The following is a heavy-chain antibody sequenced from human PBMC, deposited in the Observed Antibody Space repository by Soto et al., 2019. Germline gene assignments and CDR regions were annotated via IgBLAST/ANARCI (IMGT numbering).Heavy chain of an antibody. V-gene: IGHV3-30-3*01. CDR3: ARSRDGGYDSNYYYGMDV. D-gene: IGHD5-12*01. J-gene: IGHJ6*02. CDR2: ISDDGSNK. Sequence: QVQLVESGGGVVQPGRSLRLSCAASGFTFSSYAMHWVRQAPGKGLEWVAVISDDGSNKYYADSVKGRFTISRDNSKNTLYLQMNSLRAEDTAVYYCARSRDGGYDSNYYYGMDVWGQGTTVTVSS. CDR1: GFTFSSYA.